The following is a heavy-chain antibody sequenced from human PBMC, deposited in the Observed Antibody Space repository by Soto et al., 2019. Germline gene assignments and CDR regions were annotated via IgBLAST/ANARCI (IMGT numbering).Heavy chain of an antibody. CDR1: GGSISSYY. D-gene: IGHD3-9*01. CDR2: IYYSGST. CDR3: AREQGYYDISTGYYDS. V-gene: IGHV4-59*01. J-gene: IGHJ4*02. Sequence: SETLSLTCTVSGGSISSYYWSWIRQPPWKGLEWIGYIYYSGSTNYNPSLKSRVTISVDTSKNQFSLKLSSVTAADTAVYYCAREQGYYDISTGYYDSWRQGTLVTVS.